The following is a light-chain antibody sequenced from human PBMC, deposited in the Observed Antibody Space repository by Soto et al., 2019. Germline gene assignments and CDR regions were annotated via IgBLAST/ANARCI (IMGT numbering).Light chain of an antibody. CDR1: QSVNSW. Sequence: DIQMTPSPSTLSASVVDRVTITCRASQSVNSWVAWYQQKPGRAPKVLIHKASSLESGVPSRFSGSGSATEFTLTISSLQPDDFATYYCQHYDNSPWTFGQGTKVDI. CDR2: KAS. V-gene: IGKV1-5*03. J-gene: IGKJ1*01. CDR3: QHYDNSPWT.